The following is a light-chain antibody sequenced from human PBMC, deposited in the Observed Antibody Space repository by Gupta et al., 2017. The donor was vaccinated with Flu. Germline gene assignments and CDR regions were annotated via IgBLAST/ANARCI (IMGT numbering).Light chain of an antibody. CDR1: QSVSGY. CDR2: DVS. J-gene: IGKJ4*01. Sequence: DIQMTQSPSSLSASVGDRVTITCRASQSVSGYVNWYQQRPGKAPKLLISDVSKLQSGVPSTFRGSGSVTDFTLTISNLQPEDSATYYCQQGVGVPLTFGGGTRVDIK. CDR3: QQGVGVPLT. V-gene: IGKV1-39*01.